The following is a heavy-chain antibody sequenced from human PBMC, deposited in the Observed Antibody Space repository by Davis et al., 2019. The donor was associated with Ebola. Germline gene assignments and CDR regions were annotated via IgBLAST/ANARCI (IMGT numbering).Heavy chain of an antibody. V-gene: IGHV3-74*01. CDR3: AKDLEYWYKDYYYGMDV. CDR1: GFTFSSYW. D-gene: IGHD1/OR15-1a*01. Sequence: GESLKISCAASGFTFSSYWMHWVRQAPGEGLVWVSRINSDGSSTSYADSVKGRFTISRDNSKNSLYLQMNSLRTEDTALYYCAKDLEYWYKDYYYGMDVWGQGTTVTVSS. CDR2: INSDGSST. J-gene: IGHJ6*02.